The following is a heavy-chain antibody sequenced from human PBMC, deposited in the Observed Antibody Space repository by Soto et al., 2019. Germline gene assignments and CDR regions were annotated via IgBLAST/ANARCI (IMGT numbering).Heavy chain of an antibody. Sequence: QVQLVESGGGVVQPGRSLRLSCAASGFTFSSYAMHWVRQAPGKGPEWVAVISYDGSNKYYADSVKGRFTISRDNSKNTLYLQMNSLRAEDTAVYYCARDPSYGSGSYSLDFDYWGQGTLVTVSS. V-gene: IGHV3-30-3*01. D-gene: IGHD3-10*01. J-gene: IGHJ4*02. CDR1: GFTFSSYA. CDR3: ARDPSYGSGSYSLDFDY. CDR2: ISYDGSNK.